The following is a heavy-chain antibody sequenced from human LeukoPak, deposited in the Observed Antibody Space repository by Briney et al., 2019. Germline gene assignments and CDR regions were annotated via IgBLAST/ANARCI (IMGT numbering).Heavy chain of an antibody. V-gene: IGHV1-2*02. D-gene: IGHD6-13*01. CDR1: GYTFTGYY. Sequence: ASVKVSCKASGYTFTGYYMHWVRQAPGQGLEWMGWINPNSGGTNYAQKFQGRVTMTRDTSISTAYMELSRLRSDDTAVYYCARGYSSSWWGEQYFDYWGQGTLVTVSS. CDR3: ARGYSSSWWGEQYFDY. CDR2: INPNSGGT. J-gene: IGHJ4*02.